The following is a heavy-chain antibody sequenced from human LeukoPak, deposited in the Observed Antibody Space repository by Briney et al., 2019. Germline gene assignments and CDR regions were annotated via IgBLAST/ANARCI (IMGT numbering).Heavy chain of an antibody. CDR1: GGSISSGSYY. D-gene: IGHD3-10*01. J-gene: IGHJ6*02. CDR2: IYTSGST. Sequence: SETLSLTCTVSGGSISSGSYYWSWIRQPAGKGLEWIGRIYTSGSTNYNPSLKSRVTISVDTSKNQLSLKLSSVTAADTAVYYCARDGSYYYGSGSYKYYYGMDVWGQGTTVTVSS. V-gene: IGHV4-61*02. CDR3: ARDGSYYYGSGSYKYYYGMDV.